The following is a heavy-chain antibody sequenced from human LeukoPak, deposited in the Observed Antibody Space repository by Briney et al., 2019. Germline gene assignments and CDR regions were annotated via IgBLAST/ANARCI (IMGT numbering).Heavy chain of an antibody. CDR1: GGSISSGGYY. CDR3: ARHAGEGDIVVVPAAISWFDP. D-gene: IGHD2-2*01. V-gene: IGHV4-31*03. J-gene: IGHJ5*02. Sequence: SQTLSLTCTVSGGSISSGGYYWSWIRQHPGKGLEWIGYIYYSGSTYYNPSLKSRVTISVDTSKNQFSLKLSSVTAADTAVYYCARHAGEGDIVVVPAAISWFDPWGQGTLVTVSS. CDR2: IYYSGST.